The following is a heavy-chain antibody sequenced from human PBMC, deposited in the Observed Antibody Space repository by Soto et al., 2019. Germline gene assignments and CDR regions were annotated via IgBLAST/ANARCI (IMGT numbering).Heavy chain of an antibody. V-gene: IGHV4-39*01. J-gene: IGHJ4*02. D-gene: IGHD3-22*01. CDR2: IYYSGSS. CDR3: ERLWHDNSGYYYSFDQ. CDR1: GGSISNGDYY. Sequence: SETLSLTCTVSGGSISNGDYYWGWIRQPPGKGLEWIGSIYYSGSSFYNPSLKSRVTMSVDTSKNQFSLRLNSVTAADTSLYYCERLWHDNSGYYYSFDQWGQGTLVTVSS.